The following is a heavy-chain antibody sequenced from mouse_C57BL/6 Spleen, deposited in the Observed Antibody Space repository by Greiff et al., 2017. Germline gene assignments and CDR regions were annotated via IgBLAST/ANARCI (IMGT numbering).Heavy chain of an antibody. Sequence: EVKLMESGGGLVKPGGSLKLSCAASGFTFSSYAMSWVRQTPEKRLEWVATISDGGSYTYYPDNVKGRFTISRDNAKNNLYLQMSHLKSEDTAMYYCARDGLFYYYAMDYWGQGTSVTVSS. D-gene: IGHD3-3*01. CDR2: ISDGGSYT. J-gene: IGHJ4*01. CDR3: ARDGLFYYYAMDY. V-gene: IGHV5-4*01. CDR1: GFTFSSYA.